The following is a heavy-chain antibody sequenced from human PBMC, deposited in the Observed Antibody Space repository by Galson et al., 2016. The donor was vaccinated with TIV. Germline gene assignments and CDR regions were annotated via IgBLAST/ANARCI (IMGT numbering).Heavy chain of an antibody. CDR1: GVSITNYF. Sequence: TLSLTCSVSGVSITNYFWTWIRQPPGKGLEWIGYVYYTGSTNTIPSLPNYSPSFKSRVTVSLDTSKNQFSLRLNSVTAGDTATYYCVRTAYWSGYADHWGQGTLVTVSS. CDR2: VYYTGSTNTIPSLP. D-gene: IGHD3-3*01. CDR3: VRTAYWSGYADH. V-gene: IGHV4-59*03. J-gene: IGHJ4*02.